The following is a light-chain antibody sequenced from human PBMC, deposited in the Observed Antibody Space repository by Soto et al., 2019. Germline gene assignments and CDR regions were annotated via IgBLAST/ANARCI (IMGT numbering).Light chain of an antibody. V-gene: IGKV3-11*01. J-gene: IGKJ4*01. CDR1: QSVSTY. CDR3: QQRSNWLLT. CDR2: GAF. Sequence: EIVLTQSPATLSLSPGERATLSCRASQSVSTYLAWYQQQPGQAPRLLIYGAFNRATGVPARFSGSGSGTDFTLTISSLEPEDFAVYYCQQRSNWLLTFGGGTKVEIK.